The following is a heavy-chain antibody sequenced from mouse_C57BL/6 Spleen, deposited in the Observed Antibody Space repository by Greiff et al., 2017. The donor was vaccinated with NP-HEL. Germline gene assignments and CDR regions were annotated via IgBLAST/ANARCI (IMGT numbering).Heavy chain of an antibody. Sequence: EVKLMESGPELVKPGASVKMSCKASGYTFTDYNMHWVKQSHGKSLEWIGYINPNNGGTSYNQKFKGKATLTVNKSSSTAYMELRSLTSEDSAVYSLARYTTVGAMDYWGQGTSVTVSS. CDR3: ARYTTVGAMDY. J-gene: IGHJ4*01. D-gene: IGHD1-1*01. CDR1: GYTFTDYN. V-gene: IGHV1-22*01. CDR2: INPNNGGT.